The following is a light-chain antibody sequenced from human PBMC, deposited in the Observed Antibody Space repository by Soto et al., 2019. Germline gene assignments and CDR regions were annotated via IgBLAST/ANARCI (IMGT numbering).Light chain of an antibody. V-gene: IGKV1-5*01. CDR3: QQYETFSGT. Sequence: DIQRTQSPSTLCASVGDTVTLACRASQSVSGWLAWYQQKPGEAPKLLIYDASALPRGVPSRFSGSGSGTKFTLTIASLQPDDFATYYCQQYETFSGTFGPGTKVDI. CDR2: DAS. J-gene: IGKJ1*01. CDR1: QSVSGW.